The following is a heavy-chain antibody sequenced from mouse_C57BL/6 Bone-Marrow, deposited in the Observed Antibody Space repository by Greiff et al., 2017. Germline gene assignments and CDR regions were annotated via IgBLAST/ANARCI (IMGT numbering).Heavy chain of an antibody. CDR1: GYIFTEYT. D-gene: IGHD2-4*01. J-gene: IGHJ2*01. V-gene: IGHV1-62-2*01. Sequence: QVQLQQSGAELVKPGASVKLSCQASGYIFTEYTIHWVKQRSGQGLEWIGWFYPGSGSIKYNERFKDKATLTADKSSNTVYMELSRLTSEDSAVYFCARHERYYDYEGYFDYWGQGTTLTVSS. CDR3: ARHERYYDYEGYFDY. CDR2: FYPGSGSI.